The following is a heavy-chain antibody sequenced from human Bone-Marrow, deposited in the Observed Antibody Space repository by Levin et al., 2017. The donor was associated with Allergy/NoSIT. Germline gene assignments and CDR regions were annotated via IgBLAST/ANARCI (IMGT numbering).Heavy chain of an antibody. V-gene: IGHV7-4-1*02. CDR1: GYTFTSYA. Sequence: AASVKVSCKASGYTFTSYAMNWVRQAPGQGLEWMGWINTNTGNPTYAQGFTGRFVFSLDTSVSTAYLQISSLKAEDTAVYYCARGAARPGYYYYYYMDVWGKGTTVTVSS. D-gene: IGHD6-6*01. CDR3: ARGAARPGYYYYYYMDV. CDR2: INTNTGNP. J-gene: IGHJ6*03.